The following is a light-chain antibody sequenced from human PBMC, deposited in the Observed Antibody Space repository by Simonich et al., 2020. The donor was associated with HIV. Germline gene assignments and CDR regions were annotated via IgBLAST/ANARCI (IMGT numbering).Light chain of an antibody. CDR2: ADN. J-gene: IGLJ2*01. Sequence: NFMLTQPLSVSESPGQTVTISCTRSSGSIASNYVQWYQQRPGSSPTPVIYADNQSPSGVPDRFSGSIDSSSNSASLSISGLNTEDEADYYCQSYDSSIRVFGGGTKVTVL. V-gene: IGLV6-57*01. CDR3: QSYDSSIRV. CDR1: SGSIASNY.